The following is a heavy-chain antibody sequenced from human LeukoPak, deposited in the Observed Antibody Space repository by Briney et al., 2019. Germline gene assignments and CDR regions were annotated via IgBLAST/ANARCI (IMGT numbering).Heavy chain of an antibody. Sequence: GGSLRLSCAASGFTFTTYWMTWVRQAPGKGLEWVASIKQDGSEKFYVDSVKGRFAISRDNAKNSLSLQMNSLRAEDTAVYYCARERTYSSAWTPLDYFDYWGQGTLVTVSS. CDR3: ARERTYSSAWTPLDYFDY. J-gene: IGHJ4*02. D-gene: IGHD6-19*01. CDR1: GFTFTTYW. V-gene: IGHV3-7*01. CDR2: IKQDGSEK.